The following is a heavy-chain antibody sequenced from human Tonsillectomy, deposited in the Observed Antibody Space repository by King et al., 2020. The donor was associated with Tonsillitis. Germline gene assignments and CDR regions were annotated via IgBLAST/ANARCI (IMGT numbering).Heavy chain of an antibody. Sequence: VQLVESGAEMKKPGASVKVSCKASGYTFITFGISWVRQAPGQGLDWMGWISAYNGNTNYAQKLQGRVTMTTDTSTSTAYMELRSLRSDDTAVYYCARGVATVIPYYMDVWGKGTAVTVSS. CDR2: ISAYNGNT. D-gene: IGHD5-12*01. J-gene: IGHJ6*03. V-gene: IGHV1-18*01. CDR1: GYTFITFG. CDR3: ARGVATVIPYYMDV.